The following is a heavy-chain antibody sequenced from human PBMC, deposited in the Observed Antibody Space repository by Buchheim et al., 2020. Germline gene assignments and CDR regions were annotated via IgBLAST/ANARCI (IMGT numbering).Heavy chain of an antibody. CDR3: ARGHFTAKKNWFDP. V-gene: IGHV4-34*01. CDR1: GGSFSGYY. Sequence: QVQLQQWGAGLLKPSETLSLTCAVYGGSFSGYYWSWIRQPPGKGLEWIGEINHSGSTNYNPSLKSRVTISVDTSKNQFSLKLSSVTSADTAVYYCARGHFTAKKNWFDPWGQGTL. D-gene: IGHD2-21*02. J-gene: IGHJ5*02. CDR2: INHSGST.